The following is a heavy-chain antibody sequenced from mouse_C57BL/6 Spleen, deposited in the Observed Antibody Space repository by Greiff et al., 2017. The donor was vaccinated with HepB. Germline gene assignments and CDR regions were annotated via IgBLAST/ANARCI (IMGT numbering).Heavy chain of an antibody. V-gene: IGHV1-42*01. CDR1: GYSFTGYY. CDR2: INPSTGGT. J-gene: IGHJ3*01. D-gene: IGHD2-5*01. Sequence: EVQLQQSGPELVKPGASVKISCKASGYSFTGYYMNWVKQSPEKSLEWIGEINPSTGGTTYNQKFKAKATLTVDKSSSTAYMQLKSLTSEDSAVYYCAREGAYYSNYWFAYWGQGTLVTVSA. CDR3: AREGAYYSNYWFAY.